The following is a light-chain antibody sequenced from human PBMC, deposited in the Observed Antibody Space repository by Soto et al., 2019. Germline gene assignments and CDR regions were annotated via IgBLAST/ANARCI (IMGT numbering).Light chain of an antibody. J-gene: IGKJ1*01. V-gene: IGKV3-20*01. CDR2: GAS. CDR3: QQYGSSPVT. Sequence: EIVLTQSPGTLSLSPGERATLSCRASQSVSSSYLAWYQQKPGQAPRLLIHGASSRATGIPDRFSGSESGTDFTLTISRLEPEDFAVYYCQQYGSSPVTFGQGTKVEIK. CDR1: QSVSSSY.